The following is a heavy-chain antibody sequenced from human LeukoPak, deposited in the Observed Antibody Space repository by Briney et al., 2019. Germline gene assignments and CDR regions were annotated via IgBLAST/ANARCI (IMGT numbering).Heavy chain of an antibody. CDR2: IKSQTDGETT. D-gene: IGHD3-10*01. V-gene: IGHV3-15*01. J-gene: IGHJ5*02. Sequence: GGSLRLSCAASGFTFSSYAMSWVRQAPGKGLEWVGRIKSQTDGETTDYAAPVKGRFTISRDDSENTVYLQMNSLKTEDTAIYYCTTFRGISAPWGQGTLVTVSS. CDR3: TTFRGISAP. CDR1: GFTFSSYA.